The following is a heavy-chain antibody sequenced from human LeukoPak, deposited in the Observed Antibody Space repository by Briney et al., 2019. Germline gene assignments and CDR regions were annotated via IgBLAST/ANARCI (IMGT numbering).Heavy chain of an antibody. CDR1: GGSISSSNYY. V-gene: IGHV4-39*07. CDR2: IYYSGST. Sequence: SETLSLTCTVSGGSISSSNYYWGWLRQPPEKGLEWIGSIYYSGSTYYNPSLKSLTTISVDTSKNKFSLKLSSVTAADTAVYYCARGTPKRYYDSSGYYALDYWGQGTLVTVSS. D-gene: IGHD3-22*01. J-gene: IGHJ4*02. CDR3: ARGTPKRYYDSSGYYALDY.